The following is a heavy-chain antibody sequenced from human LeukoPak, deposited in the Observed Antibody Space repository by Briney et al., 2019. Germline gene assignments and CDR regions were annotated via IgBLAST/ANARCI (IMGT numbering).Heavy chain of an antibody. CDR2: ISWNSGSI. CDR3: AKVTSNYYDSSDALDY. D-gene: IGHD3-22*01. CDR1: GFTFDDYA. V-gene: IGHV3-9*01. Sequence: PGRSLRLSCAASGFTFDDYAMHWVRQAPGKGLEWVSGISWNSGSIGYADSVKGRFTISRDNAKNSLYLQMNSLRAEDTALYYCAKVTSNYYDSSDALDYWGQGTLVTVSS. J-gene: IGHJ4*02.